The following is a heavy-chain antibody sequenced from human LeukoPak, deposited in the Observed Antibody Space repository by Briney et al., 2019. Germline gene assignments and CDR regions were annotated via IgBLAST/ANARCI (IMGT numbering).Heavy chain of an antibody. J-gene: IGHJ4*02. V-gene: IGHV3-74*01. Sequence: GGSLRLSCAASGFTFSNYGMHWVRQAPGKGLVWVSRINSDGSDRSHADSVKGRFTISRDNANNTLYLQMNSLRVEDTAVYYCARGYRGAVPDPEGDSWGQGTLVTVSS. D-gene: IGHD6-19*01. CDR2: INSDGSDR. CDR3: ARGYRGAVPDPEGDS. CDR1: GFTFSNYG.